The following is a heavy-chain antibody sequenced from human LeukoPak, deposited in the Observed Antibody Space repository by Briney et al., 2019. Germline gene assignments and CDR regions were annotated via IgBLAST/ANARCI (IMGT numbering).Heavy chain of an antibody. CDR2: IYYSGST. V-gene: IGHV4-59*12. CDR1: GGSISSYY. D-gene: IGHD3-9*01. J-gene: IGHJ4*02. Sequence: SETLSLTCTVSGGSISSYYWSWIRQPPGKGLEWIGYIYYSGSTNYNPPLKSRVTMSVDTSKNQFSLKLSSVTAADTAVYYCARDTKDLTGYYNGGYYFDYWGQGTLVTVSS. CDR3: ARDTKDLTGYYNGGYYFDY.